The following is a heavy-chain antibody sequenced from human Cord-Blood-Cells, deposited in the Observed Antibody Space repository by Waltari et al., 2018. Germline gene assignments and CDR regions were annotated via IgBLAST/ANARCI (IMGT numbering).Heavy chain of an antibody. V-gene: IGHV3-48*03. CDR1: GFPFSSYE. D-gene: IGHD3-10*01. Sequence: EVQLVESGGGLVQPGGSLRLSCAASGFPFSSYELNWVRKAPGKGLEWVSYISSSGSTIYYADSVKGRFTISRDNAKNSLYLQMNSLRAEDTAVYYCASNLMAPSDAFDIWGQGTMVTVSS. J-gene: IGHJ3*02. CDR3: ASNLMAPSDAFDI. CDR2: ISSSGSTI.